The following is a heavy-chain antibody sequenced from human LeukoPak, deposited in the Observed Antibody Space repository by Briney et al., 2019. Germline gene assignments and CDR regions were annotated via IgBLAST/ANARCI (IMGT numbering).Heavy chain of an antibody. V-gene: IGHV4-34*01. J-gene: IGHJ4*02. CDR2: INHSGST. Sequence: SETLSLTCAVYGGSFSGYHWNWIRQPPGKGLEWIGEINHSGSTNYNPSLKSRVTISVGTSKNQFSLKLSSVTAADTAVYYCARIITVPYFDCWGQGTLVTVSS. D-gene: IGHD4-17*01. CDR3: ARIITVPYFDC. CDR1: GGSFSGYH.